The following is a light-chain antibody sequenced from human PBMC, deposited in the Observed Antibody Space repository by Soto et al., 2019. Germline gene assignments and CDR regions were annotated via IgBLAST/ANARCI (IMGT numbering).Light chain of an antibody. V-gene: IGKV3-20*01. J-gene: IGKJ5*01. CDR2: GAS. CDR3: QQYTSSLIT. CDR1: QSVSSSY. Sequence: EIVLTQSPGTLSLSPGEGATLSCRASQSVSSSYLAWYQQKPGQAPRLLIYGASSRATGIPDRFSGSGSGTDFTLTISRLEPEDFAVYYCQQYTSSLITFGQGTRLEIK.